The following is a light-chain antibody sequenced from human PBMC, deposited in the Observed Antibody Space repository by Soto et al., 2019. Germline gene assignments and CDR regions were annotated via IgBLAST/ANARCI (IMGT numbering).Light chain of an antibody. Sequence: EIVLTQSPGTLSLSPGERATLSCRASQSASSSYLAWYQQKPGQAPRLLIYGASSRATGIPDRFSGSGSGTDFTLTISRLEPEDLAVYYCHQYGSSPSYTFGQGTKLEIK. CDR1: QSASSSY. CDR2: GAS. V-gene: IGKV3-20*01. CDR3: HQYGSSPSYT. J-gene: IGKJ2*01.